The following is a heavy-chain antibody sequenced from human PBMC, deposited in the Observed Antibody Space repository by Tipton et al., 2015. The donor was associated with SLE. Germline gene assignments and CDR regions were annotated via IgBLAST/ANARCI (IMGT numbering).Heavy chain of an antibody. J-gene: IGHJ5*02. CDR1: GFPFSTYT. Sequence: SLRLSCAASGFPFSTYTMNWVRQAPGRGLEWVSAISSRTIYYADSVKGRFTVSRDNAKNSLYLQMNSLRAEDTAVYYCVGIPNRANWPNWFDPWGQGTLVTVSS. CDR3: VGIPNRANWPNWFDP. D-gene: IGHD1-1*01. V-gene: IGHV3-21*01. CDR2: ISSRTIY.